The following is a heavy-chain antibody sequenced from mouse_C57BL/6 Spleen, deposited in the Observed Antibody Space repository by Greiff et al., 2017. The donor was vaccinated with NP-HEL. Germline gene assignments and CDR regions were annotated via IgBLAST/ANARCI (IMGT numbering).Heavy chain of an antibody. J-gene: IGHJ1*03. V-gene: IGHV1-54*01. Sequence: QVQLQQSGAELVRPGTSVKVSCKASGYAFTNYLIEWVKQRPGQGLEWIGVINPGSGGTNYNEKFKGKATLTADKSSSTAYMQLSSLTSEDSAVYFCARSRYYGSSPYWYFDVWGTGTTVTVSS. CDR1: GYAFTNYL. CDR3: ARSRYYGSSPYWYFDV. D-gene: IGHD1-1*01. CDR2: INPGSGGT.